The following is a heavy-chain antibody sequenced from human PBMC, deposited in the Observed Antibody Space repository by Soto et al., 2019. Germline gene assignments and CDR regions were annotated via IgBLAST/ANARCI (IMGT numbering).Heavy chain of an antibody. V-gene: IGHV3-9*01. D-gene: IGHD1-7*01. Sequence: GGFLRLSSAASGFTFDDYAMHWVRQAPGKGLEWVSGISWNSGSTRYYAESVRDRFTISRDNAKNSLFLQMNSLRAEDTAVYYCARGYNWNYEVSPELDSWGQGTLVTVSS. J-gene: IGHJ4*02. CDR3: ARGYNWNYEVSPELDS. CDR1: GFTFDDYA. CDR2: ISWNSGSTR.